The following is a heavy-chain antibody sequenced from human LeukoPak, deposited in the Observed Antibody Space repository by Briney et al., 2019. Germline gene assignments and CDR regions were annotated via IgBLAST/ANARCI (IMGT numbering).Heavy chain of an antibody. D-gene: IGHD3-22*01. CDR1: GGSISNYY. V-gene: IGHV4-59*01. J-gene: IGHJ3*02. Sequence: PSETLSLTCTVSGGSISNYYLTWIRQPPGKGLEWIGCIYYTGSTNYNQSIKRRVTISVDTSKNQFSLKLNSVTAADTAVYYCAREISMTVGGGAFDIWGQGTMVTVSS. CDR2: IYYTGST. CDR3: AREISMTVGGGAFDI.